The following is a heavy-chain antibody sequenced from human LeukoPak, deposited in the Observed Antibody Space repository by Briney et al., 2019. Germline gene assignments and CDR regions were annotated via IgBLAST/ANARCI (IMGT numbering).Heavy chain of an antibody. D-gene: IGHD2-15*01. CDR1: GYIFTSYW. J-gene: IGHJ4*02. V-gene: IGHV5-51*01. Sequence: GESLQISCKGSGYIFTSYWIGWVRQLPGKGLEWMGIIYPGDSDTRYSPSFQGQVTISADKSISTAYLQWSSLKASDTAMYYCARRGYCSGGSCYPSLLDYWGQGTLVTVSS. CDR3: ARRGYCSGGSCYPSLLDY. CDR2: IYPGDSDT.